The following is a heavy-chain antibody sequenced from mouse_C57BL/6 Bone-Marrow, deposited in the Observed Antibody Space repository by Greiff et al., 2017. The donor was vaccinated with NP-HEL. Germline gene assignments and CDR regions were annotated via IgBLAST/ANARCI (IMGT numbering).Heavy chain of an antibody. J-gene: IGHJ3*01. V-gene: IGHV5-17*01. CDR1: GFTFSDYG. D-gene: IGHD1-1*01. CDR3: ARDYGSSYGFAY. Sequence: EVKLVESGGGLVKPGGSLKLSCAASGFTFSDYGMHWVRQAPEKGLEWVAYISSGSSTIYYVDTVKGRFTISRDNAKNTLFLQMTSLRSEDTAMYYCARDYGSSYGFAYWGQGTLVTVSA. CDR2: ISSGSSTI.